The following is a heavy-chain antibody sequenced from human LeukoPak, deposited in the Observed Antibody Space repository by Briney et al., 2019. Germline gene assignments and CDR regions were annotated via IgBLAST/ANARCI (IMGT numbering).Heavy chain of an antibody. V-gene: IGHV4-34*01. J-gene: IGHJ3*02. D-gene: IGHD5-12*01. CDR1: GGSFSGYY. CDR3: ARSQDVDVVTTHRPFDT. CDR2: INHSGST. Sequence: SETLSLTCAVYGGSFSGYYWSWVRQPPGKGLEWIGEINHSGSTNYNPSLKSRVTISIDKSKNQFSLKLSSVTAADTALYFCARSQDVDVVTTHRPFDTWGQGTVVTVSS.